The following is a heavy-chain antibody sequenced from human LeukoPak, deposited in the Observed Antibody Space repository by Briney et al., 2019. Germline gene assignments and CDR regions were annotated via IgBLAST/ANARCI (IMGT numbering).Heavy chain of an antibody. CDR2: ISGSGGST. CDR1: GFTFSSYA. V-gene: IGHV3-23*01. Sequence: PGGSLRLSCAASGFTFSSYAMSWVRQAPGKGLEWVSAISGSGGSTYYADSVKGRFTISGDNPKNTLYLQMNSLRAEDTAVYYCAKDRAVTTYPYNWFDPWGQGTLVTVSS. D-gene: IGHD4-17*01. J-gene: IGHJ5*02. CDR3: AKDRAVTTYPYNWFDP.